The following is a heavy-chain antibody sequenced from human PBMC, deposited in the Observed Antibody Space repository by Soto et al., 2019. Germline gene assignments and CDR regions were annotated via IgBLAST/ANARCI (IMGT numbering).Heavy chain of an antibody. CDR1: GGTFSSYA. J-gene: IGHJ3*02. V-gene: IGHV1-69*01. Sequence: QVQLVQSGAEVKKPGSSVKVSCKASGGTFSSYAISWVRQAPGQGLEWMGGIIPIFGTANYAQKFQGRVTITADASTSTAYMELSSVSTEDTAVYYCARVEGRIVGATSACDIWGQGTMVTVSS. D-gene: IGHD1-26*01. CDR3: ARVEGRIVGATSACDI. CDR2: IIPIFGTA.